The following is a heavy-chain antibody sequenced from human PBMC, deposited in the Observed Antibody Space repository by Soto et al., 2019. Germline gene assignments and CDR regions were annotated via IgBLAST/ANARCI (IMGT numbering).Heavy chain of an antibody. J-gene: IGHJ4*02. CDR2: SNAANGDI. D-gene: IGHD2-2*01. V-gene: IGHV1-3*01. Sequence: QVQLVQSGAEVKKPGASVKVSCRASGYTFTAYPLHWVRQAPGQRLEWMGWSNAANGDIGYSREFQGRVTITRDTSVSTVYMAVSSLTSEDTAVYYCAKKDYYAAGVYHFDHWGQGTLVTVSS. CDR3: AKKDYYAAGVYHFDH. CDR1: GYTFTAYP.